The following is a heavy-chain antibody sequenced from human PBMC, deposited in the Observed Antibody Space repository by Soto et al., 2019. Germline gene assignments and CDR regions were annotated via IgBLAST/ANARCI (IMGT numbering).Heavy chain of an antibody. V-gene: IGHV4-31*03. D-gene: IGHD3-22*01. Sequence: QVQLQESGPGLVKPSQTLSLTCTVSGGSISSGDYYWSWIRQHPGKGLEWIGYIYYSGSTYYNPSLKSRFTISVDTSKNQFSLKLSSVTAADTAVYYCASIYDSSGYYYGNNWFDPWGQGTLVTVSS. CDR3: ASIYDSSGYYYGNNWFDP. CDR1: GGSISSGDYY. CDR2: IYYSGST. J-gene: IGHJ5*02.